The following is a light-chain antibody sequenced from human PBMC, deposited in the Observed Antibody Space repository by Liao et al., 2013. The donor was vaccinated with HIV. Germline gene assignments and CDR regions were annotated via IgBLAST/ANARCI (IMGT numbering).Light chain of an antibody. CDR2: YDS. Sequence: YDLTQPPSVSVSPGQTASITCSGDTLGEKYVTWYQQRPGQAPVLVMSYDSDRPSGIPERFSGSTSGTIVTLTISGVQAEDEADYYCLSADSSGTYVVFGGGTKLAV. CDR1: TLGEKY. J-gene: IGLJ2*01. V-gene: IGLV3-25*03. CDR3: LSADSSGTYVV.